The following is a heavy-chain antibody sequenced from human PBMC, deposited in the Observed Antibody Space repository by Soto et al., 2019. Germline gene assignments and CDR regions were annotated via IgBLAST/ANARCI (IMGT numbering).Heavy chain of an antibody. J-gene: IGHJ6*02. CDR3: ARDWARLYGMDV. V-gene: IGHV1-46*01. Sequence: ASVKVSCKXSGYTFTSYYMHWVRQAPGQGLEWMGIINPSGGSTSYAQKFQGRVTMTRDTSTSTVYMELSSLRSEDTAVYYCARDWARLYGMDVWGQGTTVTVSS. CDR1: GYTFTSYY. CDR2: INPSGGST. D-gene: IGHD3-16*01.